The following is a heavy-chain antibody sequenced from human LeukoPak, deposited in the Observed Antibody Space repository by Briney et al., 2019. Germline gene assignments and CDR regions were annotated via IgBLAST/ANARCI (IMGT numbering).Heavy chain of an antibody. Sequence: GASVKVSCKASGYTFTSYYMNWVRQAPGQGLEWMGIINPSGGSTRYAQKFQGRVTMTRDTSRSTVYMELSGLRSEDTAVYYCAKGRGDSTSWPIDYWGQGTLVTVSS. J-gene: IGHJ4*02. CDR2: INPSGGST. CDR3: AKGRGDSTSWPIDY. CDR1: GYTFTSYY. D-gene: IGHD6-13*01. V-gene: IGHV1-46*01.